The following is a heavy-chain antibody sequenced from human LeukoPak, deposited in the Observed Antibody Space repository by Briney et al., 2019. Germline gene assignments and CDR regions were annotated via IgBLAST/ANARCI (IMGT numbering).Heavy chain of an antibody. CDR1: GFTLSGYA. Sequence: GGSLRLSCAASGFTLSGYAMHWVRQAPGKGLEWVGVISYDGSNKFYADSVKGRFTISRDNSKSTLYLQMNSLRAEDTAVYYCARGRGPTVTYYFDYWGQGAPVTVSS. CDR3: ARGRGPTVTYYFDY. CDR2: ISYDGSNK. J-gene: IGHJ4*02. D-gene: IGHD4-11*01. V-gene: IGHV3-30-3*01.